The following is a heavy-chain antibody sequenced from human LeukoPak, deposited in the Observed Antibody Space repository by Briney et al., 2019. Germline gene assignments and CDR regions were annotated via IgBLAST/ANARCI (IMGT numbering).Heavy chain of an antibody. D-gene: IGHD2-2*01. J-gene: IGHJ4*02. V-gene: IGHV4-38-2*02. Sequence: SETLPLTCTVSGYSISSGYFWGWIRQPPGKGLEWIGSIYHSGTTYYIPSLKSRVTISVDTSNNQFSLKLSSVTAADTAVYYCARENGRYCSSASCYSFDYWGQGTPVTVSS. CDR1: GYSISSGYF. CDR2: IYHSGTT. CDR3: ARENGRYCSSASCYSFDY.